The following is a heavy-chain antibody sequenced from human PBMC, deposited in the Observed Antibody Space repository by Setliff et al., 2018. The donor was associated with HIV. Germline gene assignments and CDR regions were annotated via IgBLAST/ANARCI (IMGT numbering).Heavy chain of an antibody. V-gene: IGHV3-21*01. Sequence: PGGSLRLSCAASGFTFSSFSMNWVRQAPGKGLEWVSSISTSGRYIYYADSVKGRFTISRDNAKNSLSLQMNSLRAEDTAVYLCANLWEMGAWGQGTLVTVSS. CDR2: ISTSGRYI. CDR3: ANLWEMGA. D-gene: IGHD1-26*01. CDR1: GFTFSSFS. J-gene: IGHJ5*02.